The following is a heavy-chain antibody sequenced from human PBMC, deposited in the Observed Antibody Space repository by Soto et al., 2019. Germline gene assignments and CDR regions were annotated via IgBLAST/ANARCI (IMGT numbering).Heavy chain of an antibody. J-gene: IGHJ3*02. CDR3: SRXSTIFGVVMHDVPLFDI. V-gene: IGHV1-18*01. D-gene: IGHD3-3*01. CDR1: GYTVTSYG. Sequence: ASVKVSCKASGYTVTSYGISLVRQAPVQVLELIVWIIAYNFNTNYSQKLQGRVTITTYTSTITSYIELRILISDDTAVYYCSRXSTIFGVVMHDVPLFDIWGQGTLVTVSS. CDR2: IIAYNFNT.